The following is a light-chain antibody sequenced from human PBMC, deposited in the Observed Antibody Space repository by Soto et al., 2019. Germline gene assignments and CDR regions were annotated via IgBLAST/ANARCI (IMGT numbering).Light chain of an antibody. V-gene: IGKV1-39*01. CDR3: QQSSSASFT. CDR2: AAT. J-gene: IGKJ3*01. CDR1: QSISSY. Sequence: DIQMTQSPSSLSASVGDRVTITCRSSQSISSYLIWYQQKPGKAPKLLIYAATSLQTGVPSKFSGRGSGTNFTLTISTLQPEDCATYHCQQSSSASFTFGPGTKVDIK.